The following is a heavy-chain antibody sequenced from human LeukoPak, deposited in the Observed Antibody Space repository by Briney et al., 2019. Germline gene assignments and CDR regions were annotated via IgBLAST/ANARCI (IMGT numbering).Heavy chain of an antibody. V-gene: IGHV1-46*01. CDR1: GYTFTSYY. J-gene: IGHJ4*02. CDR2: INPSGGST. Sequence: ASVKVSCKASGYTFTSYYMHWVRQAPGQGLEWMGIINPSGGSTSYAQKFQGRVTMTRDMSTSTVYMELSSLRSEDTAVYYCARRDSSGYYWPTLGPYYFDYWGQGTLVTVSS. CDR3: ARRDSSGYYWPTLGPYYFDY. D-gene: IGHD3-22*01.